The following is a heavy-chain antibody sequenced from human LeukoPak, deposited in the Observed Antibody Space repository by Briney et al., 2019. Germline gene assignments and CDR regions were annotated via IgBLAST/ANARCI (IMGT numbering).Heavy chain of an antibody. CDR3: AKGPSPGYCSSTSCYYDY. CDR2: ISDNGGST. Sequence: GGSLRLSCAASGFRFNNYAMSWVRQAAGKGLEWVTAISDNGGSTYYADSVKGRFTISRDNSKDTLYLQMNSLRGDDTAVYHCAKGPSPGYCSSTSCYYDYWGQGTLVTVSS. D-gene: IGHD2-2*01. CDR1: GFRFNNYA. V-gene: IGHV3-23*01. J-gene: IGHJ4*02.